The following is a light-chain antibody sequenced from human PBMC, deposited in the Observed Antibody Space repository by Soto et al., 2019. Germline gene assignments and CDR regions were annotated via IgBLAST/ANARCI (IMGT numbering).Light chain of an antibody. CDR3: QQLRMYPST. J-gene: IGKJ4*01. Sequence: DIQMTQSPSSLSASVGDSVTIXXRASQSITAYVNWYRQKPGKAPKIXIYAASTLYGGVPSRFSGSGSGTDFALTITSLQAEDFATYYCQQLRMYPSTFGGGTKVDIK. V-gene: IGKV1-39*01. CDR1: QSITAY. CDR2: AAS.